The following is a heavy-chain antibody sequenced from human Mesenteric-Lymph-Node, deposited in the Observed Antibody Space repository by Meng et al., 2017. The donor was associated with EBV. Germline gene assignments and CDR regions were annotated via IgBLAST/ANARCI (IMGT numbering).Heavy chain of an antibody. CDR2: IIYSGGIT. CDR3: ATTTLTNMLPPADL. CDR1: GFTFDDYA. Sequence: EVQLVESXXLEAQPGGSLRLSCAASGFTFDDYAMHWVRQPPGKGLEWVSIIYSGGITYYADSVKGRFTISRDNSKNTLYLQMNTLRAEDTAIYYCATTTLTNMLPPADLWGRGTLVNVSS. V-gene: IGHV3-43D*04. J-gene: IGHJ2*01. D-gene: IGHD2-15*01.